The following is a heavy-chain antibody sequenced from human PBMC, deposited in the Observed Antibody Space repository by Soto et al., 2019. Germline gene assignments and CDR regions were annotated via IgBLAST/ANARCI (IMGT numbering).Heavy chain of an antibody. D-gene: IGHD1-26*01. CDR1: GFNFSSYW. V-gene: IGHV3-7*04. J-gene: IGHJ4*02. Sequence: GGSLRLSCSASGFNFSSYWMSWVRQAPGKGLEWVANIKQDETEKYYVDSVKGRFTISRDNAKNSLYLQMNSLRADDTAVYYCARLVSAAANDYWGQGTLVTVSS. CDR3: ARLVSAAANDY. CDR2: IKQDETEK.